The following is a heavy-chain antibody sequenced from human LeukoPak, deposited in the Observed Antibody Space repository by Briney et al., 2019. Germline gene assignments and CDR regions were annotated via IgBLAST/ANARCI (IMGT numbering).Heavy chain of an antibody. CDR1: GFTFSSFA. CDR3: ATARLQPTAY. D-gene: IGHD2-21*02. J-gene: IGHJ1*01. CDR2: IWGSGGTT. Sequence: GRSLRLSCAASGFTFSSFAMSWVRQAPGKGLEWVSGIWGSGGTTYYADSVKGRFTISRDNSKNTLYLQMNSLRAGHSAVYYCATARLQPTAYCGQPTLATVSS. V-gene: IGHV3-23*01.